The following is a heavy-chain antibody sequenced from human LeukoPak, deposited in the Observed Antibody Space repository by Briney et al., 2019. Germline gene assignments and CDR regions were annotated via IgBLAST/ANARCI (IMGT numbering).Heavy chain of an antibody. CDR2: VIGSSGAT. V-gene: IGHV3-23*01. Sequence: GGSLRLSCAASGFSFTKYAMNWVRQAPGKGLEWVAVVIGSSGATDYADSVKGRFTISRDNPKNTLFLQMNSLRAEDTAIYYCAKGAYDFLEIAYFDYWGQGALVTVSS. J-gene: IGHJ4*02. CDR1: GFSFTKYA. CDR3: AKGAYDFLEIAYFDY. D-gene: IGHD3-3*01.